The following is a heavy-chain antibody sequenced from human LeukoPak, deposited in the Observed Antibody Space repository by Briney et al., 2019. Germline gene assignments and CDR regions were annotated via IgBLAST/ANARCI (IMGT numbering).Heavy chain of an antibody. V-gene: IGHV4-31*03. CDR3: ARGPPNTDTYCDTTSCQNWVDP. CDR2: LYYTGST. J-gene: IGHJ5*02. D-gene: IGHD2-2*01. Sequence: SQTLSLTCTVSGGSISSGGYFWTWIRQLPGKGLEWIGHLYYTGSTYYNPSLKSRVTISVDTSKNQFSLKLNSVTAADTAVYYCARGPPNTDTYCDTTSCQNWVDPWGQGTLVTVSS. CDR1: GGSISSGGYF.